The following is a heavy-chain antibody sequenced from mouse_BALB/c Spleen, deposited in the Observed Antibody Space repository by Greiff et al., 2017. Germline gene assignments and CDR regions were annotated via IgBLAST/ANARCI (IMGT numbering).Heavy chain of an antibody. CDR1: GFNIKDYY. D-gene: IGHD4-1*02. CDR3: NFQLGRVDY. V-gene: IGHV14-4*02. J-gene: IGHJ2*01. CDR2: IDPENGDT. Sequence: EVQLVESGAELVRSGASVKLSCTASGFNIKDYYMHWVKQRPEQGLEWIGWIDPENGDTEYAPKFQGKATMTADTSSNTAYLQLSSLTSEDTAVYYCNFQLGRVDYWGQGTTLTVSS.